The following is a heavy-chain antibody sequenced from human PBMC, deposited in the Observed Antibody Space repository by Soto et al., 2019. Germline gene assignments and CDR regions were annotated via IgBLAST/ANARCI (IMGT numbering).Heavy chain of an antibody. CDR2: INPSGGST. J-gene: IGHJ4*02. V-gene: IGHV1-46*01. Sequence: ASVKVSCKASGYTFTSYYMHWVRQAPGQGLEWMGIINPSGGSTSHAQKFQGRVTMTRDTSTSTVYMELSSLRSEDTAVYYCARGSVWSGYFWYYFDYWGQGTLVTVSS. CDR3: ARGSVWSGYFWYYFDY. CDR1: GYTFTSYY. D-gene: IGHD3-3*01.